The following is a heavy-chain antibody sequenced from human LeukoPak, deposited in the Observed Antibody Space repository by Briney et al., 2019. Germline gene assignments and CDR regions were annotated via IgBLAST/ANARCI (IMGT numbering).Heavy chain of an antibody. D-gene: IGHD1-1*01. V-gene: IGHV3-15*01. CDR1: GFTFSNAW. CDR2: IKSKTDGGTT. Sequence: GGSLRLSCAASGFTFSNAWMSWVRQAPGKGLEWVGRIKSKTDGGTTDYAAPVKGRFTISRDDSKNTLYLQMNSLKTEDTAVYYCTTASGGWNDYGMDVWGQGTTVTVSS. J-gene: IGHJ6*02. CDR3: TTASGGWNDYGMDV.